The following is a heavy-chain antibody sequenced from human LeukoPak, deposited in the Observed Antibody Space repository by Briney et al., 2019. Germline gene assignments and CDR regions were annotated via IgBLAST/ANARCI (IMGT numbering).Heavy chain of an antibody. D-gene: IGHD5/OR15-5a*01. CDR3: ARETPPGLGSGIDY. CDR1: GFTFSDYY. J-gene: IGHJ4*02. CDR2: ISSSSSYT. V-gene: IGHV3-11*06. Sequence: GGSRRPSCAASGFTFSDYYMSWIRQAPGKGLEWVSYISSSSSYTNYADSVKGRFTISRDNAKNSLYLQMNSLRAEDTAVYYCARETPPGLGSGIDYWGQGTLVTVAS.